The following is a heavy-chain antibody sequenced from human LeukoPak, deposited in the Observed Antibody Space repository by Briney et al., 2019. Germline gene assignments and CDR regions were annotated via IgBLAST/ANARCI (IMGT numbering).Heavy chain of an antibody. CDR1: GFTFSSCA. Sequence: GGSIRLSCSASGFTFSSCAMHWVRQAPGMGLEYVSGINDYGTTTHYGDSVRGRVTISRDDSKNTVHLQMSSLRAEDTAVYYCVKDLSGWYSFDYWGQGTLVTVSS. J-gene: IGHJ4*02. V-gene: IGHV3-64D*09. D-gene: IGHD6-19*01. CDR3: VKDLSGWYSFDY. CDR2: INDYGTTT.